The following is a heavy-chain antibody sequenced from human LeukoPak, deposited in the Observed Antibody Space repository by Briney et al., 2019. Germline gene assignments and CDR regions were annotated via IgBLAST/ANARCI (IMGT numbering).Heavy chain of an antibody. Sequence: GGSLRLSCAASGFTFSSYSMNWVRQAPGKGLEWVSYISSSSSTIYYADSVKGRFTISRDNAKNSLYLQMNSLRAEDTAVYYCARDLYYYDSSGSGYWGQGTLVTVSS. D-gene: IGHD3-22*01. J-gene: IGHJ4*02. CDR1: GFTFSSYS. V-gene: IGHV3-48*04. CDR3: ARDLYYYDSSGSGY. CDR2: ISSSSSTI.